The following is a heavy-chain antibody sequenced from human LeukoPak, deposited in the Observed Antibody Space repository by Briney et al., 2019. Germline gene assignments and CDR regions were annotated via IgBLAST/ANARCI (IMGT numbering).Heavy chain of an antibody. CDR1: GGTFSSYA. V-gene: IGHV1-69*06. J-gene: IGHJ5*02. D-gene: IGHD6-13*01. Sequence: ASVKVSCKASGGTFSSYAISWVRQAPGQGLEWMGGIIPIFGTANYAQKFQGRVTITADKSTSTAYMELSSLRSEDTAVYYCARSGFGYSLEENWFDPWGQGTLVTVSS. CDR2: IIPIFGTA. CDR3: ARSGFGYSLEENWFDP.